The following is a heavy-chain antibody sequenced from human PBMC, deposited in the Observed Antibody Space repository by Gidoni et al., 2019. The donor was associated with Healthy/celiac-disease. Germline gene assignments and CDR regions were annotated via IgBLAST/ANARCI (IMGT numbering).Heavy chain of an antibody. D-gene: IGHD3-10*01. CDR3: ATPQRPGAVRGGAFDI. J-gene: IGHJ3*02. Sequence: EVQLVESGGGLVKPGGSLRLSCAASGFTFSSYSMNWVRQAPGKGLEWVSSISSSSSYIYYADSVKGRFTISRDNAKNSLYLQMNSLRAEDTAVYYCATPQRPGAVRGGAFDIWGQGTMVTVSS. V-gene: IGHV3-21*01. CDR1: GFTFSSYS. CDR2: ISSSSSYI.